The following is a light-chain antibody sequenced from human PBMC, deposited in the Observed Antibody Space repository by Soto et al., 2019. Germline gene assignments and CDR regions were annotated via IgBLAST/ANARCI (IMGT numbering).Light chain of an antibody. V-gene: IGKV1-5*03. CDR2: KAS. J-gene: IGKJ2*01. Sequence: DIQMTQSPSTLSASVGDRVTITCRASQSISNWLAWYQQKPGKAPKLLIYKASNLESGVPSRFSGSGSGTEFNLTISSLQPDDFATYYCQQYNSTCGQGTKLEIK. CDR3: QQYNST. CDR1: QSISNW.